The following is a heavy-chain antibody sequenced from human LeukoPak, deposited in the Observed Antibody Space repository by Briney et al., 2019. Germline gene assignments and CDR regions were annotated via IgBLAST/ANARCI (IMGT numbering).Heavy chain of an antibody. CDR1: GFTFSSYS. CDR3: ANTYPHYYYYYMDV. CDR2: ISSSTSTI. J-gene: IGHJ6*03. V-gene: IGHV3-48*01. D-gene: IGHD2-2*02. Sequence: GSLRLSCAASGFTFSSYSMNWVRQAPGKGLEWVSYISSSTSTIYYADSVKGRFTISRDNAKNSLYLQMNSLRAEDTAVYYCANTYPHYYYYYMDVWGKGTTVTVSS.